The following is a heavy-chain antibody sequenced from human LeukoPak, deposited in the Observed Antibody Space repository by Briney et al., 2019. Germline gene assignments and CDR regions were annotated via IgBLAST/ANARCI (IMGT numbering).Heavy chain of an antibody. CDR3: ARDLGGSSGYPRGYFDY. V-gene: IGHV3-30*04. J-gene: IGHJ4*02. Sequence: GRSLRLSCAASGFTFSSYAMHWVRQAPGKGLEWVAVISYDGSNKYYADSVKGRFTISRDNSKNMLYLQMNSLRAEDTAVYYCARDLGGSSGYPRGYFDYWGQGTLVTVPS. CDR1: GFTFSSYA. D-gene: IGHD3-22*01. CDR2: ISYDGSNK.